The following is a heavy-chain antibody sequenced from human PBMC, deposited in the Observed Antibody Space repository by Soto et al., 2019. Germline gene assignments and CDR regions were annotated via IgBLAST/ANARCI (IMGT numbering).Heavy chain of an antibody. J-gene: IGHJ5*01. CDR3: ARDYADTSLISRIDS. Sequence: PSETLSLTCTVSGASLSGYFWTWVRQPAGKGLEWIGRIHTSGSTNYHPSLNTRVTMSVDTSKNQFSLKLNSVTAADTAMYYCARDYADTSLISRIDSWGQGILVTVSS. CDR2: IHTSGST. D-gene: IGHD5-18*01. CDR1: GASLSGYF. V-gene: IGHV4-4*07.